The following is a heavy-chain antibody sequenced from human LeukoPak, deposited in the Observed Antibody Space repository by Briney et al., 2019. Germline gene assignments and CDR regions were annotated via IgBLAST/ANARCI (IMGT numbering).Heavy chain of an antibody. D-gene: IGHD1-26*01. Sequence: GGSLRLSCAASGFTFSSYAMSWVRQAPGKGLEWVSAISGSGGSTYYADSVKGRFTISRDNSKNTLYLQMNSLRAEDTAVYYCARLIVGATSSDYWGQGTLVTVSS. V-gene: IGHV3-23*01. CDR2: ISGSGGST. CDR1: GFTFSSYA. J-gene: IGHJ4*02. CDR3: ARLIVGATSSDY.